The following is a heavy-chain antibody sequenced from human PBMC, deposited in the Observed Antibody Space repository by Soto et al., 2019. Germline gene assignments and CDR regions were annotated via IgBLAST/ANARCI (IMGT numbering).Heavy chain of an antibody. D-gene: IGHD2-8*01. CDR3: ARGYCTNGVCYPQGAYYYYYGMDV. V-gene: IGHV1-69*01. Sequence: QVQLVQSGAEVKKPGSSVKVSCKASGGTFSSYAISWVRQAPGQGLEWMGGIIPIFGTANYAQKFQGRVTITADESTSTAYMELSSLRSEDTAVYYCARGYCTNGVCYPQGAYYYYYGMDVWGQGTTVTVAS. CDR1: GGTFSSYA. J-gene: IGHJ6*02. CDR2: IIPIFGTA.